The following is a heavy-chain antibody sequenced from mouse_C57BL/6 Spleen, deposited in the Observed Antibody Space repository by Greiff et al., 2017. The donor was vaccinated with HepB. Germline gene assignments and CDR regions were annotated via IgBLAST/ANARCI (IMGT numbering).Heavy chain of an antibody. CDR1: GFTFSDYY. V-gene: IGHV5-16*01. J-gene: IGHJ4*01. D-gene: IGHD1-1*01. Sequence: EVKLVESEGGLVQPGSSMKLSCTASGFTFSDYYMAWVRQVPEKGLEWVANINYDGSSTYYLDSLKSRFIISRDNAKNILYLQMSSLKSEDTATYYCARYYYGSSYRAMDYWGQGTSVTVSS. CDR2: INYDGSST. CDR3: ARYYYGSSYRAMDY.